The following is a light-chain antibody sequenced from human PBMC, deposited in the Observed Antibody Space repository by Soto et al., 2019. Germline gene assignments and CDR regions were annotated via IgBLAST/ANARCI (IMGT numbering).Light chain of an antibody. J-gene: IGKJ2*01. V-gene: IGKV1-8*01. CDR3: QQYYSYPPA. Sequence: AIRMTQSPSSFSASTGDRVTITCRASQGISSYLAWYQQKPGKAPKLLIYAASTLQSGVPSRFSGSRSGTDFALPICSLHSEDFPTYYCQQYYSYPPAFGQGTKLDIK. CDR2: AAS. CDR1: QGISSY.